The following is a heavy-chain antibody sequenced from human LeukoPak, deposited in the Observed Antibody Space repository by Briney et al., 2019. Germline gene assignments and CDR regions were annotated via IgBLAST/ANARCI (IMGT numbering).Heavy chain of an antibody. D-gene: IGHD2-2*01. V-gene: IGHV4-39*07. CDR3: ARDFSVPAAIEWFDP. CDR1: GGSISSSSYY. CDR2: IYYSGST. J-gene: IGHJ5*02. Sequence: PSETLSLTCTVSGGSISSSSYYWGWLRQPPGKGLEWIGSIYYSGSTYYNPSLKSRVTISVDTSKNQFSLKLSSVTAADTAVYYCARDFSVPAAIEWFDPWGQGTLVTVSS.